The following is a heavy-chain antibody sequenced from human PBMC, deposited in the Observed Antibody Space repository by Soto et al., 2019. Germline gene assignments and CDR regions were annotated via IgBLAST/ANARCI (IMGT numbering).Heavy chain of an antibody. Sequence: GGSLRLSCAASGFTFSTSAMHWARQAPGKGLEWVAFISRDGSDKQYIASVKGRFSISRDNSKNTLYLEMKSLRAEDTAVYYCVKDRTNTWSFDYWGQGTQVTVS. J-gene: IGHJ4*02. CDR1: GFTFSTSA. V-gene: IGHV3-30*18. CDR2: ISRDGSDK. CDR3: VKDRTNTWSFDY.